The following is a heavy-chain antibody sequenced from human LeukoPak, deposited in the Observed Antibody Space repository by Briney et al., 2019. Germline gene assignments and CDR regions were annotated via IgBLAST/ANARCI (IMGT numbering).Heavy chain of an antibody. D-gene: IGHD1-26*01. CDR3: ARDLGSSHSYYNWFDP. CDR1: GFTFSAYW. V-gene: IGHV3-7*01. J-gene: IGHJ5*02. Sequence: GGSLRLSCAASGFTFSAYWMSWVRQAPGKGLEWVANIKRDGSEKYYVDSVEGRFTISRDNAKNSLYLQMNSLRAEDTAVYYRARDLGSSHSYYNWFDPWGQGTLVTVSS. CDR2: IKRDGSEK.